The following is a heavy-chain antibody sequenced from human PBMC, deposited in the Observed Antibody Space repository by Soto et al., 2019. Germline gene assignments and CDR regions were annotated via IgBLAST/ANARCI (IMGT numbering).Heavy chain of an antibody. D-gene: IGHD2-21*02. CDR3: ARQRTTVVTQAYFDH. J-gene: IGHJ4*02. Sequence: SETLSLTCIVSGESISSSSYYWGWIRQPPGKGLEWIGSIYYSGRTYYNPSFQSRVTISIDTSKNQLSLKLSSVTATDTAVYYCARQRTTVVTQAYFDHWGQGALVTVSS. CDR2: IYYSGRT. V-gene: IGHV4-39*01. CDR1: GESISSSSYY.